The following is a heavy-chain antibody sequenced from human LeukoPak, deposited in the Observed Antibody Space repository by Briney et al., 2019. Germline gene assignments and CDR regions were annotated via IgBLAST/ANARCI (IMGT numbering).Heavy chain of an antibody. J-gene: IGHJ4*02. Sequence: ASVKVSCKASGYTFTSYDINWVRQATGQGLEWMGWMNPNSGNTGYAQKFQGRVTMTRNTSISTAYMELSSLRSEDTAVYYCTSGYYDFWSGYPTINDYWGQGTLVTVSS. CDR1: GYTFTSYD. V-gene: IGHV1-8*01. CDR3: TSGYYDFWSGYPTINDY. D-gene: IGHD3-3*01. CDR2: MNPNSGNT.